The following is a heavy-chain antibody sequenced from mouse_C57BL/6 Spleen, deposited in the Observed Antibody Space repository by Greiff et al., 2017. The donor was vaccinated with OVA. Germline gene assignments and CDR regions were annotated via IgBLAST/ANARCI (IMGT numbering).Heavy chain of an antibody. J-gene: IGHJ1*03. CDR3: ARRYYGSGYNWYFDV. D-gene: IGHD1-1*01. Sequence: QVQLQQSGAELVKPGASVKMSCKASGYTFTTYPIEWMKQNHGKSLEWIGNFHPYNDDTKYNEKFKGKATLTVEKSSSTVYLELSRLTSDDSAVYYCARRYYGSGYNWYFDVWGTGTTVTVSS. V-gene: IGHV1-47*01. CDR1: GYTFTTYP. CDR2: FHPYNDDT.